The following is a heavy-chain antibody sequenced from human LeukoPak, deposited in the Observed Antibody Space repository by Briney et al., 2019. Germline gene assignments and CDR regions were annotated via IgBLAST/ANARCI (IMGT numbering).Heavy chain of an antibody. D-gene: IGHD2-15*01. J-gene: IGHJ5*02. CDR2: IYTSGST. CDR3: ARGIVVVVAATLSGWFDP. CDR1: CGSFSGYY. Sequence: SETLSLTCGVYCGSFSGYYRSRIRQPARKGLEGIGRIYTSGSTNYNPSLKSRVTISVDTSKNQFSLKLSSVTAADTAVYYCARGIVVVVAATLSGWFDPWGQGTLVTVSS. V-gene: IGHV4-59*10.